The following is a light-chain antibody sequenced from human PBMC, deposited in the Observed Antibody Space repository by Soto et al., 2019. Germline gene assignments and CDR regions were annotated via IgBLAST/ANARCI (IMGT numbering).Light chain of an antibody. Sequence: EIVMTQSPATLSVSPGERATLSFRASQRVSRNLAWYQQKPGQAPRLLIYDASNRATGIPARFSGSGSGTDFTLTISSLEPEDFAVYYCQQRSNWPPFTFGQGTRLEIK. J-gene: IGKJ5*01. CDR2: DAS. CDR1: QRVSRN. V-gene: IGKV3-11*01. CDR3: QQRSNWPPFT.